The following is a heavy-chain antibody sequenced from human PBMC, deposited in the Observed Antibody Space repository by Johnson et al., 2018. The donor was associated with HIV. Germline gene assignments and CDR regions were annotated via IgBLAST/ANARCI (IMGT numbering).Heavy chain of an antibody. CDR3: ARQHYYGSGSYPGAFDI. CDR2: ISYDGSNK. V-gene: IGHV3-30*14. J-gene: IGHJ3*02. Sequence: QVQLVESGGGVVQPGRSLRLSCAASGFTFSSYAMHWVRQAPGKGLEGVAVISYDGSNKYYADSVKGRFTISRDNSKNTQYLQMNSLRAEDTALYYCARQHYYGSGSYPGAFDIWGQGTMVT. CDR1: GFTFSSYA. D-gene: IGHD3-10*01.